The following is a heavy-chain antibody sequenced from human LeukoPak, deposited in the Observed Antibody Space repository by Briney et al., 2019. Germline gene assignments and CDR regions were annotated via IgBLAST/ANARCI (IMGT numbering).Heavy chain of an antibody. CDR1: GFTFTTYW. CDR2: IKQDGSEQ. CDR3: AKGGNSYGPYYFDY. D-gene: IGHD5-18*01. J-gene: IGHJ4*02. Sequence: PGGSLRLSCAASGFTFTTYWMGWVRQAPGKGLEWVANIKQDGSEQYYVDSVKGRFTISRDNAKNSLYLQMNSLRAEDTAVYYCAKGGNSYGPYYFDYWGQGTLVTVSS. V-gene: IGHV3-7*03.